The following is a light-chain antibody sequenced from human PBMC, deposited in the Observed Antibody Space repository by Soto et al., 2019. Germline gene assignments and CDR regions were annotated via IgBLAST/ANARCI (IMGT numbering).Light chain of an antibody. CDR1: SSNIGTNL. V-gene: IGLV1-44*01. Sequence: QSVLTQPPSASGTPGQRVTISCSGSSSNIGTNLVNWYQQLPGTAPKLLIYINDQRPSGVPDRFSGSKSDTSASLAIGGLQSEDEADYYCAAWDDSLNGVVFGGGTKLTVL. J-gene: IGLJ2*01. CDR2: IND. CDR3: AAWDDSLNGVV.